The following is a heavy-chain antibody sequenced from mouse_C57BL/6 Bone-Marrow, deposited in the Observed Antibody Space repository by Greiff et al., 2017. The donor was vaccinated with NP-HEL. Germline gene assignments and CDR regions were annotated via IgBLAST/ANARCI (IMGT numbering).Heavy chain of an antibody. J-gene: IGHJ3*01. CDR3: ARSYYGSSYGFAY. Sequence: QVQLQQSGAGLVKPGASVKISCKASGYAFSSYWMNWVKQRPGKGLEWIGQIYPGDGDTNYNGKFKGKATLTADKSSSTAYMQLSSLTSEDSAVYFCARSYYGSSYGFAYWGQGTLVTVSA. D-gene: IGHD1-1*01. CDR1: GYAFSSYW. V-gene: IGHV1-80*01. CDR2: IYPGDGDT.